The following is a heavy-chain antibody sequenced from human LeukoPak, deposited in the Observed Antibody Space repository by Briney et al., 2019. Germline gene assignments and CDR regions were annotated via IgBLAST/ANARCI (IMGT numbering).Heavy chain of an antibody. V-gene: IGHV1-2*02. CDR3: ARDVRSNYGSHTMDV. J-gene: IGHJ6*02. CDR2: INPNSGGT. D-gene: IGHD4-11*01. CDR1: GYTFTSYY. Sequence: ASVKVSCKTSGYTFTSYYVDWVRQAPGQGREWMGWINPNSGGTNYSQHFQGRVTMTRDTSISTAYLELSRLTSDDTAVYYCARDVRSNYGSHTMDVWGQGTTVTVSS.